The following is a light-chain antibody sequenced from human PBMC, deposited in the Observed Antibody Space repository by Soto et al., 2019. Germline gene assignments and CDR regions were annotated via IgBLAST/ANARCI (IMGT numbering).Light chain of an antibody. CDR1: QSVSSS. V-gene: IGKV3-20*01. Sequence: EIVLAQSPATLSLSPGERATLSCRASQSVSSSLAWYQQKPGQAPRLLIYGASSRATGIPDRFSGSGSGTDFTLTISRLEPEDFAVYYCQQYGSSVWTFGQGTKVDIK. CDR2: GAS. CDR3: QQYGSSVWT. J-gene: IGKJ1*01.